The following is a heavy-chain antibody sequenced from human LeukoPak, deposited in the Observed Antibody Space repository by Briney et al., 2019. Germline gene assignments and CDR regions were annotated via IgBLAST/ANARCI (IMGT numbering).Heavy chain of an antibody. CDR1: GFTFSSYA. CDR3: ASVGVIAAAGNFDY. Sequence: GGSLRLSCAVSGFTFSSYAMSWVRQAPGEGLEWVSAISGSGGSTYYADSVKGRFTIYRDNSKTTLYLQINSKRAEDKAVYYCASVGVIAAAGNFDYWGQGTLVTVSS. CDR2: ISGSGGST. D-gene: IGHD6-13*01. J-gene: IGHJ4*02. V-gene: IGHV3-23*01.